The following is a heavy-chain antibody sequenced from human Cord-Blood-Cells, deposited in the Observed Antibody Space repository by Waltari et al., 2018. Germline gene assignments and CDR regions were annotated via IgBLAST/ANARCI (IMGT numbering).Heavy chain of an antibody. V-gene: IGHV1-69*01. Sequence: QVQLVQSGAEVKKPGSSVKVSCKASGATFSSYATSWVRQPLGQGLEWMGGIIPIFGTANYAQKFQGRVTITADESTSTAYMELSSLRSEDTAVYYCARLYCSSTSCYDAFDIWGQGTMVTVSS. CDR2: IIPIFGTA. D-gene: IGHD2-2*01. J-gene: IGHJ3*02. CDR1: GATFSSYA. CDR3: ARLYCSSTSCYDAFDI.